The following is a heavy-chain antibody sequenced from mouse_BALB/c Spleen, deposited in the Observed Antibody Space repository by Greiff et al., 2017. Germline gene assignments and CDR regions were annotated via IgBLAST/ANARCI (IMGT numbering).Heavy chain of an antibody. J-gene: IGHJ2*01. D-gene: IGHD2-1*01. Sequence: EVHLVESGGGLVQPGGSLKLSCAASGFTFSSYTMSWVRQTPEKRLEWVAYISNGGGSTYYPDTVKGRFTISRDNAKNTLYLQMSSLNSEDTAMYYCARHDGNYPFDDWGQGTTLTVSS. V-gene: IGHV5-12-2*01. CDR2: ISNGGGST. CDR1: GFTFSSYT. CDR3: ARHDGNYPFDD.